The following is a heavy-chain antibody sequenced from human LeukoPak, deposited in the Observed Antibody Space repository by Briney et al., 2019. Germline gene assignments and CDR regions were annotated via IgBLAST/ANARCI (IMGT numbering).Heavy chain of an antibody. J-gene: IGHJ4*02. Sequence: GGSLRLSCAASGFTFSHYPMHWVRQAPGKGLEWVAVISYDGSNKYYADSVKGRFTISRDNSKNTLYLQMNSLRAEDTAVYYCAKDKGSDYYDSSGGFFDYWGQGTLVTVSS. CDR3: AKDKGSDYYDSSGGFFDY. CDR1: GFTFSHYP. V-gene: IGHV3-30*04. CDR2: ISYDGSNK. D-gene: IGHD3-22*01.